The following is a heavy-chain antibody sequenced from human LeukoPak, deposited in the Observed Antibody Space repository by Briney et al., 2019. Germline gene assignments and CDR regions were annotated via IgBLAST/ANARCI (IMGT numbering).Heavy chain of an antibody. D-gene: IGHD1-26*01. CDR1: GYTFTNYY. V-gene: IGHV1-2*02. Sequence: WASVKVSCKTSGYTFTNYYMHWVRQGPGLGFEWMGWINPKSGGTSYPQKFQGRLTMTRDTSISTAYMELSRLGSDDTAVYYCVPSANYYYFDYWGQGTLVTVSS. J-gene: IGHJ4*02. CDR2: INPKSGGT. CDR3: VPSANYYYFDY.